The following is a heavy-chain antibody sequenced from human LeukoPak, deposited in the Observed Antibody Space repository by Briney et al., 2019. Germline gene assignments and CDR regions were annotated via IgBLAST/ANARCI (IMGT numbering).Heavy chain of an antibody. CDR2: IHHSGST. CDR3: ARAGAYCGGDCYLDY. V-gene: IGHV4-30-2*01. J-gene: IGHJ4*02. D-gene: IGHD2-21*02. CDR1: GGSISSGGYS. Sequence: KPSETLSLTCAVSGGSISSGGYSWSWIRQPPGKGLEWIGYIHHSGSTYYNPSLKSRVTISVDRSKNQFSLKLSSVTAADTAVYYCARAGAYCGGDCYLDYWGQGTLVTVSS.